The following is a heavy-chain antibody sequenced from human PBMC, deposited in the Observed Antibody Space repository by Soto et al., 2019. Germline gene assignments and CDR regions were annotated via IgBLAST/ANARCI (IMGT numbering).Heavy chain of an antibody. CDR2: IYHSGST. J-gene: IGHJ4*02. Sequence: PSETLSLTCAVSGGSISSSNWWSWVRQPPGKGLEWIGEIYHSGSTNYNPSLKSRVTISVDKSKNQLSLKLSSVTAADTAVYYCARTTSNWNYYFDYWGQGTLVTVSS. D-gene: IGHD1-7*01. V-gene: IGHV4-4*02. CDR3: ARTTSNWNYYFDY. CDR1: GGSISSSNW.